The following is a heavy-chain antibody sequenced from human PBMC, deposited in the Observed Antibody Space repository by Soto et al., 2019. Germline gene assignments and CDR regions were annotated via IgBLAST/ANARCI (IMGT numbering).Heavy chain of an antibody. V-gene: IGHV3-74*01. CDR2: INGDGRST. Sequence: GGSLRLSCAASGFTFSSYWMHWVRQAPGKGLVWVSRINGDGRSTSYADSVKGRFTISRDNAKNTLYLQMNSLRAEDTAVYYCARDYYDSSGYLNWFDPCRLGTLVPVSS. CDR3: ARDYYDSSGYLNWFDP. J-gene: IGHJ5*02. D-gene: IGHD3-22*01. CDR1: GFTFSSYW.